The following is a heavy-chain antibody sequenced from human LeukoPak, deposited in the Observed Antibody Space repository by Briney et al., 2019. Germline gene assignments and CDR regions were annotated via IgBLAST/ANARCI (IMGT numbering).Heavy chain of an antibody. Sequence: SETLSLTCAVYGGSFSGYYWSWIRQPPGKGLEWIGEINHSGSTNYNPSLKSRVTISVDTSKNQFSLKLSSVTAADTAVYYCASKASGPLVDYWGQGTLVTVSS. CDR3: ASKASGPLVDY. J-gene: IGHJ4*02. CDR1: GGSFSGYY. D-gene: IGHD3-10*01. CDR2: INHSGST. V-gene: IGHV4-34*01.